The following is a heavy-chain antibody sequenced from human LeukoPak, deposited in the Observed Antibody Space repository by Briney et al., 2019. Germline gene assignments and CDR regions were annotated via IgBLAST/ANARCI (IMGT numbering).Heavy chain of an antibody. CDR2: IYYSGST. J-gene: IGHJ4*02. D-gene: IGHD6-19*01. CDR1: GGSISSYY. Sequence: SETLSLTCTVSGGSISSYYWSWIRQTPGKGLEWIGYIYYSGSTNYNPSLKSRVTISVDTSKNQFCLKLSSVTAADTAVYYCARHYSSGWYPIFDYWGQGTLDTVSS. V-gene: IGHV4-59*08. CDR3: ARHYSSGWYPIFDY.